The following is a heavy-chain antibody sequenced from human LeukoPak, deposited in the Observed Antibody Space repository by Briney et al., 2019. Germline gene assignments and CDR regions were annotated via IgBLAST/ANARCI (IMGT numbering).Heavy chain of an antibody. V-gene: IGHV4-59*08. CDR3: ARLDSSWYDSNWFGP. D-gene: IGHD6-13*01. CDR2: IYYSGST. Sequence: SETLSLTCTVSGGSISSYYWSWIRQPPGKGLEWIGYIYYSGSTNYNPSLKSRVTISVDTSKNQFSLKLSSVTAADAAVYYCARLDSSWYDSNWFGPWGQGTLVTVSS. J-gene: IGHJ5*02. CDR1: GGSISSYY.